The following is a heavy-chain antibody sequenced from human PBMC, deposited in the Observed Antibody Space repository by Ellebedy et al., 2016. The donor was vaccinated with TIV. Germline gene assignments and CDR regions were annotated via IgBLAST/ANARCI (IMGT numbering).Heavy chain of an antibody. J-gene: IGHJ4*02. CDR1: GDSMTGHY. V-gene: IGHV4-59*11. CDR3: ARGGGKWLQIDF. D-gene: IGHD5-24*01. CDR2: IFHSGST. Sequence: SETLSLTXNVSGDSMTGHYWSWIRQPPGKGLEWIGYIFHSGSTNYSPSLKSRVIMSVDTSKTQFSLNLSSVTAADTAVYYCARGGGKWLQIDFWGQGVLVTVSS.